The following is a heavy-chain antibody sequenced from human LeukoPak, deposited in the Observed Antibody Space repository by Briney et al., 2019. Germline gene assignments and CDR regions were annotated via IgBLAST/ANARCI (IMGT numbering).Heavy chain of an antibody. V-gene: IGHV3-23*01. CDR1: GFTFSSYG. J-gene: IGHJ4*02. CDR2: IGGRDGST. CDR3: AKDKRRSEQQLVLGGFDY. D-gene: IGHD6-13*01. Sequence: SGGSLRLSCAASGFTFSSYGMSWVRQAPGKGLEWVSAIGGRDGSTYYADSVKGRFTISRDNSKNTLYVQMNSLRAEDTAVYYCAKDKRRSEQQLVLGGFDYWGQGTLVTVSS.